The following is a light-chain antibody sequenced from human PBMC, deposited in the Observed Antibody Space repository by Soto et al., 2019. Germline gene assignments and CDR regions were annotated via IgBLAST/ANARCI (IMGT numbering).Light chain of an antibody. V-gene: IGKV3D-15*01. CDR3: QQTFSVPPT. Sequence: EIVMTQSPATLSVSPGERATLSCRASQSVSSNLAWYQQKPGQAPRLLIYGASTRATGIPARFSGSGSGTEVTLTISSLQSEDFATYYCQQTFSVPPTFGQGTTLEIK. CDR2: GAS. J-gene: IGKJ2*01. CDR1: QSVSSN.